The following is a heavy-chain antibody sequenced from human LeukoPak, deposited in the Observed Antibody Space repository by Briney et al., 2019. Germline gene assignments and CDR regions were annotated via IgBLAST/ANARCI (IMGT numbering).Heavy chain of an antibody. D-gene: IGHD5-18*01. CDR1: GGSFSGYY. CDR2: INHSGST. V-gene: IGHV4-34*01. CDR3: ARDKGSYGRGPNFDY. Sequence: KTSETLSLTCAVYGGSFSGYYWSWIRQPPGKGLEWIGEINHSGSTNYNPSLKSRVTISVDTSKNQFSLKLSSVTAADTAVYYCARDKGSYGRGPNFDYWGQGTLVTVSS. J-gene: IGHJ4*02.